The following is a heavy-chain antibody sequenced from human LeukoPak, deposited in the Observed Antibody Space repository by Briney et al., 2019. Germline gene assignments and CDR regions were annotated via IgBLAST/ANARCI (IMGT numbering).Heavy chain of an antibody. V-gene: IGHV1-2*02. J-gene: IGHJ4*02. CDR2: INPNSGGT. D-gene: IGHD1-26*01. CDR3: ARVSEWELLSQKDYFDY. CDR1: GYTFTGYY. Sequence: ASVKVSCKASGYTFTGYYMHWVRQAPGQGLEWMGWINPNSGGTNYAQKFQGRVTMTRDTSISTAYMELSRLRSDDTAVYYCARVSEWELLSQKDYFDYWGQGTLVTVSS.